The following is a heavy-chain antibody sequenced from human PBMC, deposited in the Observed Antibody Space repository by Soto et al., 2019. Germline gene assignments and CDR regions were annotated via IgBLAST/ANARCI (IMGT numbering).Heavy chain of an antibody. J-gene: IGHJ4*02. CDR1: GGTFSSYA. D-gene: IGHD6-19*01. CDR2: SIPFFGTA. CDR3: ARAAQLRVSGGYFDC. V-gene: IGHV1-69*01. Sequence: QVQLVQSGAEVKKPGSSVKVSCKASGGTFSSYAISWVRQAPGQGLELMGGSIPFFGTANYAQKFQGRVTNNADESTSTAYMELSSLRSEDTGVFYWARAAQLRVSGGYFDCWGQGTLVTVSS.